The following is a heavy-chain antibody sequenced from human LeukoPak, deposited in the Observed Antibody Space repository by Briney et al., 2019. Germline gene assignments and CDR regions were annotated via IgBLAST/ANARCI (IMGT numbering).Heavy chain of an antibody. D-gene: IGHD6-19*01. CDR1: GYTFTSYD. V-gene: IGHV1-8*01. CDR2: MNPNSGDT. J-gene: IGHJ5*02. CDR3: ARGGKKQWLVRGGVWFDP. Sequence: ASVKVSCKASGYTFTSYDINWVRQATGQGLEWMGWMNPNSGDTGYAQNFQGRVTMTRNTSISTAYMELSSLRSEDTAVYYCARGGKKQWLVRGGVWFDPWGQGTLVTVSS.